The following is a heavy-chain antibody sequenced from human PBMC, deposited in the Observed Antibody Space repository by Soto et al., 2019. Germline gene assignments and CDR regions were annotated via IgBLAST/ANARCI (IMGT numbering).Heavy chain of an antibody. CDR2: ITFNGSKE. Sequence: VQMVESGGGVVQPGGSLRLSCAGSGFAFSRFGMHWVRQAPGKGLEWVACITFNGSKEYYVDSVKGRFAISRNNSMNTLYLQMSSLGPEDTGVYYCATDPGAFAGAMRDWGRRTLVTVSS. J-gene: IGHJ4*02. D-gene: IGHD3-16*01. V-gene: IGHV3-30*03. CDR3: ATDPGAFAGAMRD. CDR1: GFAFSRFG.